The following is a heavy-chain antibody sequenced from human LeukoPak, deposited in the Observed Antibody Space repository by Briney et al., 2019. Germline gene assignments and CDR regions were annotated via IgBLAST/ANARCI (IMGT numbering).Heavy chain of an antibody. J-gene: IGHJ4*02. CDR3: VKALVGQTSGY. D-gene: IGHD1-26*01. Sequence: GGSLRLSCTASGFSFSGYGMHWVGQAPGKGLEWLVVISHDASDEYYADSVKGRFTISRDNAKNMIYLQMISLRAEDTAVYYCVKALVGQTSGYWGQGTRVTVST. CDR1: GFSFSGYG. CDR2: ISHDASDE. V-gene: IGHV3-30*18.